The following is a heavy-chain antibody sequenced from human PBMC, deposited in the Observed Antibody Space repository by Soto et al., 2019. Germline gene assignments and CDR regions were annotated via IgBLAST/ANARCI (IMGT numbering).Heavy chain of an antibody. CDR2: LFYSGST. CDR1: VGSISSDGSY. J-gene: IGHJ5*02. Sequence: PSETLSLTCTVSVGSISSDGSYWSWIRQHPGKGLEWIGCLFYSGSTYYNPSLKSRVTISVDTSKNQFSLKLSSVTAADTAVYYCARGLAAAGLFGFGPWGQGTLVTVSS. V-gene: IGHV4-31*03. CDR3: ARGLAAAGLFGFGP. D-gene: IGHD6-13*01.